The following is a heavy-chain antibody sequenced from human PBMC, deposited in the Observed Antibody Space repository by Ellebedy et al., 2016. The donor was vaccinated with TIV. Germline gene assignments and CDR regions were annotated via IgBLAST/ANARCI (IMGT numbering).Heavy chain of an antibody. CDR2: NNAYDNAI. Sequence: GESLKISXAASGFAISRSGMNWVRQAPGKGLEWVAHNNAYDNAIFYADSVKGRFTISRDNSKNTLYLQLSSLRAEDTAVYYCARGGSRLGLNAWGQGTTVTVSS. CDR3: ARGGSRLGLNA. J-gene: IGHJ6*02. V-gene: IGHV3-48*01. CDR1: GFAISRSG. D-gene: IGHD2-15*01.